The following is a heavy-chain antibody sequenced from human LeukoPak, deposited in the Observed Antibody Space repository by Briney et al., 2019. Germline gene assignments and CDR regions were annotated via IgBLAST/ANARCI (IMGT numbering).Heavy chain of an antibody. J-gene: IGHJ6*03. CDR1: GGTFSSYA. Sequence: GASVKVSCKASGGTFSSYAISWVRQAPGQGREWMGGIIPIFGTANYAQKFQGTVTITADESTSTAYTELSSLRSEDTAVYYCARVPIGYCSSTSCYVYYYYMDVWGKGTTVTVSS. CDR2: IIPIFGTA. V-gene: IGHV1-69*13. CDR3: ARVPIGYCSSTSCYVYYYYMDV. D-gene: IGHD2-2*01.